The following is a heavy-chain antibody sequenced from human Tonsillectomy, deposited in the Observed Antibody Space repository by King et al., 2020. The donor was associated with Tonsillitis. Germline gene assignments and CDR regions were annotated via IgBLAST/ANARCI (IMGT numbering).Heavy chain of an antibody. CDR3: ASRPDAFDV. CDR1: GYTFTNHW. CDR2: IYPGDSDT. V-gene: IGHV5-51*01. Sequence: QLVQSGVEVKKPGESLKISCKASGYTFTNHWIGWVRQMPGKGLEWMGIIYPGDSDTRYSPSFQGQVTISADKSVTTAYLQWSSLKASDTAMYYCASRPDAFDVWGQGTMVTVSS. J-gene: IGHJ3*01.